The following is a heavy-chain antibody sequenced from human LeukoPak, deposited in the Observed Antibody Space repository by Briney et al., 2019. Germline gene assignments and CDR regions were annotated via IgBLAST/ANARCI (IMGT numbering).Heavy chain of an antibody. J-gene: IGHJ4*02. Sequence: EGPLRLSCAASGFTVSTNYMSWVRQAPGKGLEWVSVIYSGGSTYYADSVKGRFTISRDNSKNTLYLQMNSLRAEDTAVYYCARGRQYSSGWNYFDYWGQGTLVTVSS. V-gene: IGHV3-53*01. CDR3: ARGRQYSSGWNYFDY. CDR1: GFTVSTNY. D-gene: IGHD6-19*01. CDR2: IYSGGST.